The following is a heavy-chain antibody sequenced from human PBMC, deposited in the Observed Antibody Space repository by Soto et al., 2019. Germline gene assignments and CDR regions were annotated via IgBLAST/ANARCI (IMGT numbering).Heavy chain of an antibody. J-gene: IGHJ5*02. CDR3: ARDPGVPATVGWFDP. CDR2: IYYSGST. V-gene: IGHV4-31*03. CDR1: GGSISSGGYY. D-gene: IGHD2-2*01. Sequence: QVQLQESGPGLVKPSQTLSLTCTVSGGSISSGGYYWSWIRQHPGKGLEWIGYIYYSGSTYYNPSLKSRVTLSVDTSKNQFSLKLSSVTAADTAVYYCARDPGVPATVGWFDPWGQGTLVTVSS.